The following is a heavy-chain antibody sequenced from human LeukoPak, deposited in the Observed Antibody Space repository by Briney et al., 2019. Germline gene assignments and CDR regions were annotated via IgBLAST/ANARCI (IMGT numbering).Heavy chain of an antibody. CDR2: IDPSDSPT. V-gene: IGHV5-10-1*01. CDR1: GDTFTSNW. Sequence: GESLTISCKDSGDTFTSNWSNWVRQMPGKDLEWMGRIDPSDSPTNYSPSFQGHVTISADKSISSASLQWSSLKASDTAMYYCARSYSSSWGTRLGMDVWGQGTTVTVTS. J-gene: IGHJ6*02. CDR3: ARSYSSSWGTRLGMDV. D-gene: IGHD6-13*01.